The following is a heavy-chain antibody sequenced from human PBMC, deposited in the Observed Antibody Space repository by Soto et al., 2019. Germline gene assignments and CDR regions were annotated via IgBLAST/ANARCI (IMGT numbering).Heavy chain of an antibody. J-gene: IGHJ5*02. Sequence: SETLSLTCAVYGGSFSGYYWSWIRQPPGKGLEWIGEINHSGSTNYNPSLKSRVTISVDTSKNQFSLKLSSVTAADTAVYHCAGELEEDFWSGYNLPWFDPWGQGTLVT. D-gene: IGHD3-3*01. CDR1: GGSFSGYY. CDR3: AGELEEDFWSGYNLPWFDP. V-gene: IGHV4-34*01. CDR2: INHSGST.